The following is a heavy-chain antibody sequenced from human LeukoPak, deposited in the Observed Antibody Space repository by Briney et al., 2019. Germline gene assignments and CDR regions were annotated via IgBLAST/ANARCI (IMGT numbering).Heavy chain of an antibody. J-gene: IGHJ4*02. CDR3: ARDTYCGGDCYSD. D-gene: IGHD2-21*02. CDR2: ISSSSSYI. Sequence: PGGSLRLSCAASGFTFSSYSMNWVRQAPGKGLEWVSSISSSSSYIYYADSVKGRFTISRDNAKNSLYLQMNGLRAEDTAVYYCARDTYCGGDCYSDWGQGTLVTVSS. V-gene: IGHV3-21*01. CDR1: GFTFSSYS.